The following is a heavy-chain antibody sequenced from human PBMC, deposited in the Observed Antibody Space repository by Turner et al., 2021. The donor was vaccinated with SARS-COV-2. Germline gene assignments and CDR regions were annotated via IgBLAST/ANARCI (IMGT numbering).Heavy chain of an antibody. V-gene: IGHV3-23*01. CDR1: GFTFSSYA. D-gene: IGHD3-22*01. J-gene: IGHJ4*02. Sequence: RLSCAASGFTFSSYAMSWVRQAPGKGLEWVSAISGSGGSTYYADSVKGRFTISRDNSKNPLYLQMNSLRAEDSAVYYCAKADRVMIVVVITLFDYWGQGTLVTVSS. CDR2: ISGSGGST. CDR3: AKADRVMIVVVITLFDY.